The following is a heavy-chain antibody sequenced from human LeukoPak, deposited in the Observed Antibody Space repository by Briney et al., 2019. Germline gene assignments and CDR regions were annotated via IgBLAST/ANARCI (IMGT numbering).Heavy chain of an antibody. CDR2: IYHSGST. V-gene: IGHV4-38-2*02. CDR1: GYSISSGYY. CDR3: ARARITAMVKTYYFDY. J-gene: IGHJ4*02. Sequence: PSETLSLTCTVSGYSISSGYYWGWIRQPPGKGLEWIGSIYHSGSTYYNPSLKSRVTISVDTSKNRFSLKLSSVTAADTAVYYCARARITAMVKTYYFDYWGQGTLVTVSS. D-gene: IGHD5-18*01.